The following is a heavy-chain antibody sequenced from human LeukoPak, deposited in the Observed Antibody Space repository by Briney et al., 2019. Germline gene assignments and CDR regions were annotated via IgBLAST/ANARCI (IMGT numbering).Heavy chain of an antibody. CDR2: ISGSGGST. CDR3: AKDTWVATVYTIFDY. D-gene: IGHD5-12*01. Sequence: GRSLRLSCAASGFTFSSYAMSWVRQAPGKGLEWVSAISGSGGSTYYADSVKGRFTISRDNSKNTLYLQMNSLRAEDTAVYYCAKDTWVATVYTIFDYWGQGTLVTVSS. J-gene: IGHJ4*02. V-gene: IGHV3-23*01. CDR1: GFTFSSYA.